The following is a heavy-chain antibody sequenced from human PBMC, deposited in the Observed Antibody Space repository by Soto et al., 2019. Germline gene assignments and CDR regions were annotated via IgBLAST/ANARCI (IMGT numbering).Heavy chain of an antibody. V-gene: IGHV6-1*01. CDR1: GDSVSSNSAA. D-gene: IGHD6-19*01. CDR3: ARDRYRSGLWGLMNGMDV. J-gene: IGHJ6*02. Sequence: PSQTLSLTCAISGDSVSSNSAAWNCIRQSPSRGLEWLGRTYYRSKWYNDYAVSVESRITINPDTSKNQFSLQLNSVTPEDTAVYYCARDRYRSGLWGLMNGMDVWGQGTTVTVSS. CDR2: TYYRSKWYN.